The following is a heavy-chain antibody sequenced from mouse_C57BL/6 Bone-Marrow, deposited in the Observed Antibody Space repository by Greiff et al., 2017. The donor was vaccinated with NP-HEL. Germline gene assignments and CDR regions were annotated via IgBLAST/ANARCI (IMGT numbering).Heavy chain of an antibody. CDR2: FHPYNDDT. CDR3: ARGGNYGYYFDY. J-gene: IGHJ2*01. V-gene: IGHV1-47*01. CDR1: GYTFTTYP. D-gene: IGHD2-1*01. Sequence: QVQLQQSGAELVKPGASVKMSCKASGYTFTTYPIAWVKQNHGKSLEWIGNFHPYNDDTDYNEKFKNKATLTVEKSSSTVYLELSRLTSDDSSVYYCARGGNYGYYFDYWGQGTTLTVSS.